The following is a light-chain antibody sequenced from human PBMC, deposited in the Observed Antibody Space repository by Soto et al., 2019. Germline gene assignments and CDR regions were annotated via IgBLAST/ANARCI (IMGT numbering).Light chain of an antibody. CDR1: SSDLGVYNY. V-gene: IGLV2-11*01. J-gene: IGLJ3*02. Sequence: QAVVTQPRSVSGSPGQSVTISCTGTSSDLGVYNYVSWYQQHPGKAPKLMIFDVGKRPSGVPDRFSGSKSGNTASLTISGLQVEDEADYYCCSYAGTYTWVFGGGTKLTVL. CDR2: DVG. CDR3: CSYAGTYTWV.